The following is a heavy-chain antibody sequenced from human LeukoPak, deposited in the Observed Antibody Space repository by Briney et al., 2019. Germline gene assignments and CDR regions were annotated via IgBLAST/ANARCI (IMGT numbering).Heavy chain of an antibody. V-gene: IGHV1-2*02. D-gene: IGHD1-26*01. CDR3: ARGGARPNDAFDI. CDR2: INPNTGGT. Sequence: ASVKVSCKASGYTFAGYYMHWVRQAPGQGLEWMGWINPNTGGTNYAQKFQGRVTMTRDTSISTAYMELSRLTSDDTAMYYCARGGARPNDAFDIWGQGTMVTVSS. J-gene: IGHJ3*02. CDR1: GYTFAGYY.